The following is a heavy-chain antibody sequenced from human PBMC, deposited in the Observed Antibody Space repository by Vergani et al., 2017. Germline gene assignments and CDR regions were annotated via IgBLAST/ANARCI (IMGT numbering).Heavy chain of an antibody. CDR1: GFTFSSYA. CDR3: ARGRLRFLEWLSPLFDY. J-gene: IGHJ4*02. Sequence: EVQLLESGGGLVQPGGSLRLSCAASGFTFSSYAMSWVRQAPGKGLEWVSAISGSGGSTYYADSVKGRFTISRDNSKNTLYLQMNSLRAEDTAVYYCARGRLRFLEWLSPLFDYWGQGTLVTVSS. D-gene: IGHD3-3*01. CDR2: ISGSGGST. V-gene: IGHV3-23*01.